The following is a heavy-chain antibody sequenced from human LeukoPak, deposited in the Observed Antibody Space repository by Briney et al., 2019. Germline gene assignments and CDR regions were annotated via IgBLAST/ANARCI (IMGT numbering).Heavy chain of an antibody. Sequence: PGGSLRLSCAASGFTVSSNYMSWVRQAPGKGLEWVSVIYSGGSTYYADSVKGRFTISRDNSKNTLYLQMNSLRAEDTAVYYCATTGGVGSNPYYYYYGMGVWGQGTTVTVSS. CDR3: ATTGGVGSNPYYYYYGMGV. CDR2: IYSGGST. CDR1: GFTVSSNY. D-gene: IGHD3-10*01. V-gene: IGHV3-53*01. J-gene: IGHJ6*02.